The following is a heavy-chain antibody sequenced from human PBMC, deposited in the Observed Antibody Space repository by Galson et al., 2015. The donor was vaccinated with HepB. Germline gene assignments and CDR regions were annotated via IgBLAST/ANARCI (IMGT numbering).Heavy chain of an antibody. D-gene: IGHD2-2*01. V-gene: IGHV3-43*01. CDR3: AKGIVVVPAAINFPDYYYGMDV. Sequence: SLRLSCAASGFTFDDYTMHWVRQAPGKGLEWVSLISWDGGSTYYADSVKGRFTISRDNSKNSLYLQMNSLRTEDTALYYCAKGIVVVPAAINFPDYYYGMDVWGQGTRSPSP. CDR1: GFTFDDYT. CDR2: ISWDGGST. J-gene: IGHJ6*02.